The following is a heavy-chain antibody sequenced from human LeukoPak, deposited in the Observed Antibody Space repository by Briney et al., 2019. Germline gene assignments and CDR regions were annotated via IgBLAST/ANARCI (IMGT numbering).Heavy chain of an antibody. CDR2: IISIFGTA. CDR1: GGTFSSYA. CDR3: ARTRRGWDSSGYYDAY. V-gene: IGHV1-69*05. J-gene: IGHJ4*02. D-gene: IGHD3-22*01. Sequence: SVKVSCKASGGTFSSYAISWVRQAPGQGLEWMGRIISIFGTANYAQKFQGRVTITTDESTSTAYMELSSLRSEDTAVYYCARTRRGWDSSGYYDAYWGQGTLVTVSS.